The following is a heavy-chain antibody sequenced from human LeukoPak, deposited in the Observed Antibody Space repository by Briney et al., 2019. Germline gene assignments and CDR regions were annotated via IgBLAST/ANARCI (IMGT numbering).Heavy chain of an antibody. J-gene: IGHJ4*02. D-gene: IGHD3-10*01. Sequence: GRSLGLSCEASGFRFSTYVMHWVGQAPGKGLEWVALIWHDASHTLYTDVMTSRFTISRDNSKNTVYLQMNSLGGEDTAVYYCAREIFGSGSYPDYWGQGTLVTVSS. V-gene: IGHV3-33*01. CDR2: IWHDASHT. CDR1: GFRFSTYV. CDR3: AREIFGSGSYPDY.